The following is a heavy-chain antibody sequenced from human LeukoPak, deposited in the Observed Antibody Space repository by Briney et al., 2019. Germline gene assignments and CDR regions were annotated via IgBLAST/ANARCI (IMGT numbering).Heavy chain of an antibody. CDR2: MSPSGSS. D-gene: IGHD3-22*01. V-gene: IGHV4-34*01. Sequence: SETLSLTCAVYGGSFSDYYWTWIRQTPGKGLEWIGEMSPSGSSNYNLSLKSRVTISVDTSKNQFSLKLRSVTAADTAVYYCARGRQDVNMILVVMAGVSYYLDVWSIGTTVTVS. J-gene: IGHJ6*03. CDR3: ARGRQDVNMILVVMAGVSYYLDV. CDR1: GGSFSDYY.